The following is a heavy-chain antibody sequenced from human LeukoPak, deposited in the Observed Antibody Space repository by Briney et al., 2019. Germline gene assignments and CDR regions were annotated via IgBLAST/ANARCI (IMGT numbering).Heavy chain of an antibody. CDR1: GGSISSGGYY. CDR2: IYYSGST. D-gene: IGHD3-22*01. CDR3: ARGARVVVIIEDAFDI. V-gene: IGHV4-31*03. J-gene: IGHJ3*02. Sequence: PSETLSLTCTVSGGSISSGGYYWSWIRQHPGKGLEWIGYIYYSGSTYYNPSLKSRVTISVDTSKNQFSLKLSSVTAADTAVYYCARGARVVVIIEDAFDIWGQGTMVTVSS.